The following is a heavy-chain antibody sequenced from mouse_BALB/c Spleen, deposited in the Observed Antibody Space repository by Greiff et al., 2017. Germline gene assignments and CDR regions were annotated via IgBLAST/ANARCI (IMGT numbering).Heavy chain of an antibody. Sequence: DVQLQESGGGLVQPGGSLKLSCAASGFTFSSYGMSWVRQTPDKRLELVATINSNGGSTYYPDSVKGRFTISRDYAKNTLYLQMSSLKSEDTAMYYCARKPYGNYDAMDYWGQGTSVTVSS. CDR3: ARKPYGNYDAMDY. D-gene: IGHD2-1*01. J-gene: IGHJ4*01. CDR2: INSNGGST. V-gene: IGHV5-6-3*01. CDR1: GFTFSSYG.